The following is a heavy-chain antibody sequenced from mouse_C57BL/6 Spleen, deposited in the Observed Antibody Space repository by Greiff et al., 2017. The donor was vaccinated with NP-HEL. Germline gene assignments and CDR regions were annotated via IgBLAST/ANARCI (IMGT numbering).Heavy chain of an antibody. Sequence: VQLQQSGAELVMPGASVKLSCKASGYTFTSYWMHWVKQRPGQGLEWIGEIDPSDSYTNYNQKFKGKSTLTVDKSPSTAYLQLNSLTSEDSAGYYCARYPGSSYDGYFDVWGTGTTVTVSS. J-gene: IGHJ1*03. CDR2: IDPSDSYT. D-gene: IGHD1-1*01. V-gene: IGHV1-69*01. CDR3: ARYPGSSYDGYFDV. CDR1: GYTFTSYW.